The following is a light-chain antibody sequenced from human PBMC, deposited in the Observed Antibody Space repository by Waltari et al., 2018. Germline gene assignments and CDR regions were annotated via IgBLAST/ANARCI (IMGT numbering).Light chain of an antibody. V-gene: IGKV1-39*01. Sequence: DIQMAQSPSSLSASVGDRVAITCRASQNITSYLNWHQQKPEKAPNLLIYAASTLERGVPSSFTGSGSGTDFTLTISGLQPEDFATYYCQQSYGTPPYTFGPGTKLEMK. CDR2: AAS. CDR3: QQSYGTPPYT. J-gene: IGKJ2*01. CDR1: QNITSY.